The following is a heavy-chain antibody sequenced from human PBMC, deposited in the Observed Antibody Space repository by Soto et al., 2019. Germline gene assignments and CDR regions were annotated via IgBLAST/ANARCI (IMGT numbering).Heavy chain of an antibody. J-gene: IGHJ4*02. CDR3: AREVWGSYGASNIDY. D-gene: IGHD5-18*01. CDR1: GFIFSTYG. V-gene: IGHV3-48*01. Sequence: EAQLVESGGGLVQPGGSLRLSCAASGFIFSTYGMNWVRQAPGKGLEWVSYISRSSSTIDYADSVKGRFTISRDNARNSLYLQMNSLRAEDTAVYYCAREVWGSYGASNIDYWGQGTLVTVSS. CDR2: ISRSSSTI.